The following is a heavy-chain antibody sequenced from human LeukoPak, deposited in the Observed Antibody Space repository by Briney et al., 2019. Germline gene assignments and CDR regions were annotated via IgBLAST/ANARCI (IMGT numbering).Heavy chain of an antibody. D-gene: IGHD3-22*01. J-gene: IGHJ4*02. Sequence: RPEGSLRLSCVASGFTFDDYGMSWVRQAPGKGLEWVSGINWNGDTRGYAASVKGRFTISRDNAKNSLYLQMNSLKAEDTALYHCARARRGGYYDRSAYYVDYFDYWGQGTLVTVSS. CDR3: ARARRGGYYDRSAYYVDYFDY. V-gene: IGHV3-20*01. CDR1: GFTFDDYG. CDR2: INWNGDTR.